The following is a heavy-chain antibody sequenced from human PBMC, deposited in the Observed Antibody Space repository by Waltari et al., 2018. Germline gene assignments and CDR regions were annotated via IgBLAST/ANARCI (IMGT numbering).Heavy chain of an antibody. Sequence: EVQLVESGGRLVQPGGSLRLSCSASGFTFSRFTMYWVRQAPGKGLEYVSAMHGNGDHPYHTEYADSVKGRFTISRDDSRNTMYLQMNSLRPEDTAIYYCVKRATVITSADWYFDAWGRGTLVTVSS. V-gene: IGHV3-64D*06. D-gene: IGHD4-17*01. CDR2: MHGNGDHPY. J-gene: IGHJ2*01. CDR3: VKRATVITSADWYFDA. CDR1: GFTFSRFT.